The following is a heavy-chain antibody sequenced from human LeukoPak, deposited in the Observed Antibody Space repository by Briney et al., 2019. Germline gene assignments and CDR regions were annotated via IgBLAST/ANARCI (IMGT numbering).Heavy chain of an antibody. D-gene: IGHD1-26*01. Sequence: SLRLSCAASEFTFSSYSMNWVRQAPGKGLEWVAVISYDGSNKYYADSVKGRFTISRGNSKNTLYLQMNSLRAEDTAVYYCARDGQPYSGSYPPGYYYYYMDVWGKGTTVTVSS. V-gene: IGHV3-30*03. J-gene: IGHJ6*03. CDR3: ARDGQPYSGSYPPGYYYYYMDV. CDR2: ISYDGSNK. CDR1: EFTFSSYS.